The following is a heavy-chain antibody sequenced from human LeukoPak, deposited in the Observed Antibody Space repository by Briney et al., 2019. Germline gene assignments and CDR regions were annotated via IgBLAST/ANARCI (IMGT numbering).Heavy chain of an antibody. CDR1: GFTFTNAW. J-gene: IGHJ4*02. CDR3: AREGYASGWNDY. V-gene: IGHV4-59*01. D-gene: IGHD6-19*01. CDR2: IYHSGTT. Sequence: GSLRLSCAASGFTFTNAWMSWIRQPPGKGLEWIGYIYHSGTTNYNPSLKGRVTISVDMSKNQFSLKLRSVTAADTAVYYCAREGYASGWNDYWGRRILVTVSS.